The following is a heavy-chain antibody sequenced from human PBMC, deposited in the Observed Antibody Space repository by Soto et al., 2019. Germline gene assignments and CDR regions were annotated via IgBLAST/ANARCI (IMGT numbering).Heavy chain of an antibody. Sequence: SETLSLTCTVSGGSTSSYYWSWIRQPPGKGLEWIGYIYYSGSTNYNPSLKSRVTISVDTSKNQFSLKVSSVTATDTAVYYCARIIGYRRNNDCSWTFDIWGQGTMVTVSS. D-gene: IGHD2-15*01. CDR3: ARIIGYRRNNDCSWTFDI. CDR2: IYYSGST. CDR1: GGSTSSYY. V-gene: IGHV4-59*01. J-gene: IGHJ3*02.